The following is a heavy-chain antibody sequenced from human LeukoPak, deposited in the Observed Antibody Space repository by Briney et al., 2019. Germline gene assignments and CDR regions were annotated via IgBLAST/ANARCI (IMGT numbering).Heavy chain of an antibody. J-gene: IGHJ4*02. CDR3: ARAYKIPAFDY. CDR2: IYYSGST. Sequence: SSETLSLTCTVSGGSISSYYWSWIRQPPGKGLEWIGYIYYSGSTNYNPSLKSRVTISVDTSKNQFSLKLSRVTAADTAVYYCARAYKIPAFDYWGQGTLVTVSS. CDR1: GGSISSYY. V-gene: IGHV4-59*01. D-gene: IGHD5-24*01.